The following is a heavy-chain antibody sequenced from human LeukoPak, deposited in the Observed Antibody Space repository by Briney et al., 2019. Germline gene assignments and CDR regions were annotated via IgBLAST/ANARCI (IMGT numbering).Heavy chain of an antibody. J-gene: IGHJ4*02. V-gene: IGHV4-59*01. CDR1: GGSISSYY. CDR3: ARHEGGTYYYDNSGYYYGDYFDY. D-gene: IGHD3-22*01. Sequence: PSETLSLTCTVSGGSISSYYWSWIRQSPGKGLEWIGFIYYSGSTNYNPSLKSRVPISVDTSKNQFSLKLISVTAADTAVYYCARHEGGTYYYDNSGYYYGDYFDYWGQGTLVTVSS. CDR2: IYYSGST.